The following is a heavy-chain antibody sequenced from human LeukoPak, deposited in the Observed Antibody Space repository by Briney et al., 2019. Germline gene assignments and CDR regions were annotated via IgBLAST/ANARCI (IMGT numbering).Heavy chain of an antibody. CDR2: ISGSGGST. CDR3: AKDWWSYGGNYHDAFDI. Sequence: GGSLRLSCAASGFTFSSYAMSWVRQAPGKGLEWVSAISGSGGSTYYADSVKGRFTISRDNSKNTLYLQMNSLRAEDTAVYYCAKDWWSYGGNYHDAFDIWGQGTMVTVSS. V-gene: IGHV3-23*01. D-gene: IGHD4-23*01. J-gene: IGHJ3*02. CDR1: GFTFSSYA.